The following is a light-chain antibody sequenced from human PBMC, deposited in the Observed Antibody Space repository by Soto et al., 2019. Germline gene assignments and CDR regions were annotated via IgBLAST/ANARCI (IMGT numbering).Light chain of an antibody. CDR1: QSLLQSNGYNY. CDR2: LGS. V-gene: IGKV2-28*01. Sequence: DIVMTQSPLSLPVTPGEPASISCRSSQSLLQSNGYNYLDWYLQKPGQSPQLLIYLGSYRASGVPDRFSGSGSGTDFTLKISRVEAEDVGVYYCMQTLQTPPWTFGQGTKVEIK. CDR3: MQTLQTPPWT. J-gene: IGKJ1*01.